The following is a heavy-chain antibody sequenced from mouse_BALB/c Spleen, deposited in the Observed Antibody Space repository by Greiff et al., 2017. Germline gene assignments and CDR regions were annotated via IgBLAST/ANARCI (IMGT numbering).Heavy chain of an antibody. CDR1: GFNIKDTY. CDR3: ADWDGIDY. D-gene: IGHD4-1*01. V-gene: IGHV14-3*02. CDR2: IDPANGNT. J-gene: IGHJ2*01. Sequence: EVQGVESGAELVKPGASVKLSCTASGFNIKDTYMHWVKQRPEQGLEWIGRIDPANGNTKYDPKFQGKATITADTSSNTAYLQLSSLTSEDTAVYYCADWDGIDYWGQGTTLTVSS.